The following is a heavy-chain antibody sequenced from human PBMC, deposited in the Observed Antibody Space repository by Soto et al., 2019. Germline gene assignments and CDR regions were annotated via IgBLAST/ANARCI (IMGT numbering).Heavy chain of an antibody. CDR1: GFTFSHYG. Sequence: QVQLVESGGGVVQPGRSLRLSCAASGFTFSHYGIHWVRQAPGKGLEWLAVISYDGSNKHYADSVKGRFTVSRANSKNTLYLQMNSLRAEDTAVYFCARYSGKYQGPIDYWGQGTLVTVSS. CDR3: ARYSGKYQGPIDY. CDR2: ISYDGSNK. J-gene: IGHJ4*02. V-gene: IGHV3-30*03. D-gene: IGHD1-26*01.